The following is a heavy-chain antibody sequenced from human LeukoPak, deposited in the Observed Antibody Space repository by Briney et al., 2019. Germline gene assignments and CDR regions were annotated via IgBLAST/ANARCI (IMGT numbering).Heavy chain of an antibody. CDR3: ARASYYGSGSYGY. CDR1: GFTFSDYY. J-gene: IGHJ4*02. V-gene: IGHV3-66*01. CDR2: IYSGGST. Sequence: PGGSLRLSCAASGFTFSDYYMSWIRQAPGKGLEWVSVIYSGGSTYYADSVKGRFTISRDNSKNTLYLQMNSLRAEDTAVYYCARASYYGSGSYGYWGQGTLVTVSS. D-gene: IGHD3-10*01.